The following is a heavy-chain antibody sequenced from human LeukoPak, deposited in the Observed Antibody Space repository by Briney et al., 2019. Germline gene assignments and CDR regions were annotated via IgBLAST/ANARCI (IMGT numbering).Heavy chain of an antibody. D-gene: IGHD3-22*01. CDR1: GGSFSGYY. J-gene: IGHJ4*02. V-gene: IGHV4-39*06. CDR2: IYYSGST. CDR3: ASSFYDSSPFDY. Sequence: SETLSLTCAVYGGSFSGYYWGWIRQPPGKGLEWIGSIYYSGSTYYNPSLKSRVTISVDTSKNQFPLKLSSVTAADTAVYYCASSFYDSSPFDYWGQGTLVTVSS.